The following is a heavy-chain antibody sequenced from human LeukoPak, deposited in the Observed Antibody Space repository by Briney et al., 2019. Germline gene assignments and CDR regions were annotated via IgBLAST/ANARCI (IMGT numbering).Heavy chain of an antibody. CDR1: GGTFSSYA. Sequence: GASVTVSCKDSGGTFSSYAISWVRQAPGQGLEWMGGIIPIFGTANYAQKFQGRVTITTDESTSTAYMELSSLRSEDTAVYYCARDNYAGANWFDPWGQGTLVTVSS. CDR2: IIPIFGTA. V-gene: IGHV1-69*05. J-gene: IGHJ5*02. D-gene: IGHD1-7*01. CDR3: ARDNYAGANWFDP.